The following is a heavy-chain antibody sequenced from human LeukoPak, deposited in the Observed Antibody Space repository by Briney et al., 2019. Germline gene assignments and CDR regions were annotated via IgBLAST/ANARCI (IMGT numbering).Heavy chain of an antibody. CDR3: ARAPSAGLHDAFDI. CDR1: GYSFINYW. CDR2: IYPGDSDT. J-gene: IGHJ3*02. Sequence: ESLKISCKGSGYSFINYWIGWVRQMPGKGLEWMGIIYPGDSDTRYSPSFQGQVTISADKSITTAYLQWSSLRASDTAMYYCARAPSAGLHDAFDIWGQGTMVTVSS. D-gene: IGHD6-19*01. V-gene: IGHV5-51*01.